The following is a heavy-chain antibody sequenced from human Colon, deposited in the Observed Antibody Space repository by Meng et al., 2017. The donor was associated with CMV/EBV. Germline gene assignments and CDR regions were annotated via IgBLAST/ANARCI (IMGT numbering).Heavy chain of an antibody. J-gene: IGHJ4*02. CDR2: IDYSGST. Sequence: SETLSLTCTASGGSISTSSYFWGWIRQPPGKGLEWIATIDYSGSTDYNPSLQRRVTMSVDTSKNQFSLNVTSVTAADTAVYYCMNRAYSQGQDFWGQGMLVTVSS. CDR1: GGSISTSSYF. D-gene: IGHD5-12*01. CDR3: MNRAYSQGQDF. V-gene: IGHV4-39*07.